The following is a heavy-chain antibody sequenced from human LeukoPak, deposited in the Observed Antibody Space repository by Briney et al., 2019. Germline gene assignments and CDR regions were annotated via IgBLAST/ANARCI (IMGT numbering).Heavy chain of an antibody. J-gene: IGHJ4*02. CDR3: ARGGVVVPAAMDY. D-gene: IGHD2-2*01. CDR2: IWYDGINK. Sequence: SGRSLRLSCAASGFTFSTYAMHWVRQAPGKGLQWVAVIWYDGINKYYADPVKGRFTISRDNSKNTLYLQMNSLRADDTAVYYCARGGVVVPAAMDYWGQGTLVTVSS. V-gene: IGHV3-33*01. CDR1: GFTFSTYA.